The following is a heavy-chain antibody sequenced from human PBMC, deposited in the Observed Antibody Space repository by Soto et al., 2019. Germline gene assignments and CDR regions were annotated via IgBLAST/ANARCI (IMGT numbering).Heavy chain of an antibody. Sequence: SVKVSCKASGGTFSSYAISWVRQAPGQGLEWMGGIIPIFGTANYAQKFQGRVTITADESTSTAYMELSSLRSEDTAVYYCARYINYYDSSGYYPNWFDPWGQGTLVTVSS. J-gene: IGHJ5*02. D-gene: IGHD3-22*01. CDR2: IIPIFGTA. CDR3: ARYINYYDSSGYYPNWFDP. CDR1: GGTFSSYA. V-gene: IGHV1-69*13.